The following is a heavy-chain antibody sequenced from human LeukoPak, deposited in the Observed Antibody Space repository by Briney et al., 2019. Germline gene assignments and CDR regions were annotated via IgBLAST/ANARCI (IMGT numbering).Heavy chain of an antibody. CDR2: ISYDGSNK. Sequence: GSLRLSCAASGFTFSSYAMHWVRQAPGKGLEWVAVISYDGSNKYYADSVKGRFTNSRDNSKNTLYLQMNSLRAEDTAVYYCARDRAFFGMIVVVNLDYWGQGTLVTVSS. CDR3: ARDRAFFGMIVVVNLDY. D-gene: IGHD3-22*01. V-gene: IGHV3-30-3*01. CDR1: GFTFSSYA. J-gene: IGHJ4*02.